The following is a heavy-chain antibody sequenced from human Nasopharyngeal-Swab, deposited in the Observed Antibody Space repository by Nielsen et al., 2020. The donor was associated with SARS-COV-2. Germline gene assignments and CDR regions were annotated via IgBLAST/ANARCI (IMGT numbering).Heavy chain of an antibody. D-gene: IGHD6-25*01. CDR2: INSDGRTT. V-gene: IGHV3-74*01. Sequence: WIRQPPGKGLLSVAHINSDGRTTIYADAVKGRFTISRDRAKNTLYLQMDSLRGEDTAVHYCAGGAAGMDVWGQGITVTVSS. J-gene: IGHJ6*02. CDR3: AGGAAGMDV.